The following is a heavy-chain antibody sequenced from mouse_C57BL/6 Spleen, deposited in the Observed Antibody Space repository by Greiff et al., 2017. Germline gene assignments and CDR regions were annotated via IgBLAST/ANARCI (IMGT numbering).Heavy chain of an antibody. J-gene: IGHJ4*01. Sequence: LVESGPELVKPGASVKISCKASGYSFTDYNMNWVKQSNGKSLEWIGVINPNYGTTSYNQKFKGKATLTVDQSSSTAYMQLNSLTSEDSAVYYCARGGYYDPYYAMDYWGQGTSVTVSS. D-gene: IGHD2-3*01. CDR3: ARGGYYDPYYAMDY. CDR2: INPNYGTT. V-gene: IGHV1-39*01. CDR1: GYSFTDYN.